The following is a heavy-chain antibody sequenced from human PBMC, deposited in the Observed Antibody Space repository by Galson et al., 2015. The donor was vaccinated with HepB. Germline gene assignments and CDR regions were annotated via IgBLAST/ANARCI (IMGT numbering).Heavy chain of an antibody. D-gene: IGHD3-10*01. CDR1: GFTFSSYS. V-gene: IGHV3-73*01. CDR2: IRSKANSYAT. CDR3: TRLLYGS. Sequence: SLRLSCAASGFTFSSYSMNWVRQASGKGLEWVGRIRSKANSYATAYAASVKGRFTISRDDSKNTAYLQMNSLKTGDTAVYYCTRLLYGSWGQGTLVTVSS. J-gene: IGHJ5*02.